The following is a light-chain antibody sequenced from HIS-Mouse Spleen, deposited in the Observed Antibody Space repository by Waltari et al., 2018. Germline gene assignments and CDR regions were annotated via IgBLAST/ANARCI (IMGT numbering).Light chain of an antibody. CDR3: CSYAGSSTLV. CDR1: PRDVGVYNL. CDR2: EGS. J-gene: IGLJ2*01. V-gene: IGLV2-23*01. Sequence: QSALTQPASVSGSPGQSITIPCPGTPRDVGVYNLVSWYQQHPGKAPKLMIYEGSKRPSGVSNRFSGSKSGNTASLTISGLQAEDEADYYCCSYAGSSTLVFGGGTKLTVL.